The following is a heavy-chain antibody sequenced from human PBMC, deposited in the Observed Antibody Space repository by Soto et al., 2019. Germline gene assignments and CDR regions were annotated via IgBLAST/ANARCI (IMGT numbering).Heavy chain of an antibody. V-gene: IGHV4-30-4*01. J-gene: IGHJ6*02. CDR3: ARAWNYYYYYGMDV. Sequence: SETLSLTCTVSGGSISSGDYYWSWIRQPPGKGLEWIGYIYYSGSTYYNPSPKSRVTISVDTSKNQFSLKLSSVTAADTAVYYCARAWNYYYYYGMDVWGQGTTVTVSS. CDR1: GGSISSGDYY. CDR2: IYYSGST. D-gene: IGHD1-7*01.